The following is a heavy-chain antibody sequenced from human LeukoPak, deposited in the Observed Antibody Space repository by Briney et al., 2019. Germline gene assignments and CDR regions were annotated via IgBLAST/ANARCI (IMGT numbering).Heavy chain of an antibody. CDR3: ARQRGYCSSTSCYDPPINWFDP. D-gene: IGHD2-2*01. CDR1: GGSISSYY. Sequence: SETLSLTCTVSGGSISSYYWSWIRQPPGKGREWIGYIYYSGSTNYNPSLKSRVTISVDTSKNQFSLKLSSVTAADTAVYYCARQRGYCSSTSCYDPPINWFDPWGRGILVTVSS. V-gene: IGHV4-59*01. J-gene: IGHJ5*02. CDR2: IYYSGST.